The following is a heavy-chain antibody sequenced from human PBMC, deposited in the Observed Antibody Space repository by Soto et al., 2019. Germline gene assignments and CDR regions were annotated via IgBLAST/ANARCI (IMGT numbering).Heavy chain of an antibody. CDR1: GFTFNIYA. CDR3: AKDRYLDHDSRGYLFDN. D-gene: IGHD3-22*01. CDR2: ISRYGDIT. V-gene: IGHV3-23*01. Sequence: EVQLLESGGDLIQPGGSLRLSCAASGFTFNIYAMTWVRQAPGKGLEWVSAISRYGDITYYADSVVGRFTISRDNSKNTLYLQMNSLTAEDTAVYYCAKDRYLDHDSRGYLFDNWGQGTLVTVSS. J-gene: IGHJ4*02.